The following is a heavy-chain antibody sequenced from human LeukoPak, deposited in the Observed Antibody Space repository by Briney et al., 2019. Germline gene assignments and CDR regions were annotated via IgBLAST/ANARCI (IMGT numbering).Heavy chain of an antibody. D-gene: IGHD2-21*02. CDR3: ARSHCGGDCYSSRWQILYGYYYYYMDV. J-gene: IGHJ6*03. Sequence: SETLSLTCAVYGGSFRGFYWTWIRQSPGKGLEWIGEINHSGSSSYNPSLKSRIMISVDMSKNQFSLKVRSVTAADTAVYYCARSHCGGDCYSSRWQILYGYYYYYMDVWGTGTTVTVSS. CDR2: INHSGSS. V-gene: IGHV4-34*01. CDR1: GGSFRGFY.